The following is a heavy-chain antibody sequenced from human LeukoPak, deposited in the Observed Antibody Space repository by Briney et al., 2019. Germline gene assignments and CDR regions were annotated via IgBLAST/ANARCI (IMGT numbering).Heavy chain of an antibody. Sequence: GGSLRLSCAASGFTFSNYAMSWVRQAPTKGLEWVSSLGGSGDSTYYADSVKGRFTISRDNSKNTLYLQMNSLRAEDTAVYYCARAHYDTSGCLDYWGQGTLVTVSS. CDR1: GFTFSNYA. D-gene: IGHD3-22*01. CDR3: ARAHYDTSGCLDY. J-gene: IGHJ4*02. CDR2: LGGSGDST. V-gene: IGHV3-23*01.